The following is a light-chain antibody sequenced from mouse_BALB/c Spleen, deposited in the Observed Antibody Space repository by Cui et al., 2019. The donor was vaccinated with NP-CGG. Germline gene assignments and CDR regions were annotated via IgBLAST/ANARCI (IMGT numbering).Light chain of an antibody. V-gene: IGLV2*02. J-gene: IGLJ1*01. CDR3: ALWYSTHWV. CDR1: TGAVTTSNY. Sequence: QAVLTQESALTTSPGGTVILTCSSSTGAVTTSNYANWVQEKPDHLFTSLIGGTSNRAPGVPVRFSGFLIGDKAALTITGAQTEDDAMYFCALWYSTHWVFGGGTKLTVL. CDR2: GTS.